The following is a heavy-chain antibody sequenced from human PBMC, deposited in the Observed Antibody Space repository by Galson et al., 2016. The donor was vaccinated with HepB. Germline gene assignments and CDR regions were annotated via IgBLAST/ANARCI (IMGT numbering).Heavy chain of an antibody. CDR1: GFSFSSYW. J-gene: IGHJ6*02. Sequence: SLRLSCAASGFSFSSYWMSWVRQAPGKGLEWVAYIREDGGDKNYVDPVKGRFTVSRDNAKNSLYLQMNSLRDEDTAIYYCARGHFGMDVWGQETTVTVSS. CDR3: ARGHFGMDV. CDR2: IREDGGDK. V-gene: IGHV3-7*03.